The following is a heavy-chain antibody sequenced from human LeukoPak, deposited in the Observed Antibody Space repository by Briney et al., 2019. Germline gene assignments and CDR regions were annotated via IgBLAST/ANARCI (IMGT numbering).Heavy chain of an antibody. CDR3: ARAPTWWYFDY. D-gene: IGHD2-15*01. J-gene: IGHJ4*02. V-gene: IGHV3-30-3*01. Sequence: GGSLRLSCAASGFTFSSYAMHWVRQAPGKGLEWVAVIPYDGSNKYYADSVKGRFTISRDNSKNTLYLQMNSLRAEDTAVYYCARAPTWWYFDYWGQGTLVTVSS. CDR1: GFTFSSYA. CDR2: IPYDGSNK.